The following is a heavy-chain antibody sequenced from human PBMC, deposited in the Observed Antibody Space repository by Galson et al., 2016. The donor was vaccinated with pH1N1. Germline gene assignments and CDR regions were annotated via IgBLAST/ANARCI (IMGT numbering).Heavy chain of an antibody. CDR1: GFTFSSYE. CDR3: ARNSIFGVVIKMYGMDV. CDR2: ISRSGSTI. D-gene: IGHD3-3*01. Sequence: SLRLSCAASGFTFSSYEMNWVRQAPGKGLEWVSYISRSGSTIYYADTVKGRFTISRDNAKNSVDLQLNSLRAEDTAVYYCARNSIFGVVIKMYGMDVWGQGTTVTVSS. V-gene: IGHV3-48*03. J-gene: IGHJ6*02.